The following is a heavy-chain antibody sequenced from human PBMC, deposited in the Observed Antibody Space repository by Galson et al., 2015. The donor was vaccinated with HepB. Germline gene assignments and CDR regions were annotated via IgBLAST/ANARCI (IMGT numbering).Heavy chain of an antibody. CDR3: VKAAASSLSYSSSDY. Sequence: SLRLSCAASGFTFSSYAMHWVRQAPGKGLEYVSAISSNGGSTYYADSVKGRFTISRDNSKNTLYLQMSSLRAEDTAVYYCVKAAASSLSYSSSDYWGQGTLVTVSS. V-gene: IGHV3-64D*06. J-gene: IGHJ4*02. CDR2: ISSNGGST. D-gene: IGHD6-6*01. CDR1: GFTFSSYA.